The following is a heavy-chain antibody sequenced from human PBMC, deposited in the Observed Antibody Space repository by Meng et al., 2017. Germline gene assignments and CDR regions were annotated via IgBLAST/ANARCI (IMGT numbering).Heavy chain of an antibody. CDR1: GYNFPDYY. Sequence: ASVKVSCKPSGYNFPDYYIHWVRRATGQGLEWMGRINPKSGDTHYAQKFQARVTMTGDTSISTAYMELSGLRSDDTDMYYCARDEDISAAGKLFGDYWGQGTLVTVSS. V-gene: IGHV1-2*05. CDR2: INPKSGDT. J-gene: IGHJ4*02. D-gene: IGHD6-13*01. CDR3: ARDEDISAAGKLFGDY.